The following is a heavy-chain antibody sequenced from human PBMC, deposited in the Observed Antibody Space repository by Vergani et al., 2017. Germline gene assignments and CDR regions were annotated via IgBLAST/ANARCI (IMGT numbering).Heavy chain of an antibody. V-gene: IGHV3-30*02. CDR3: ARASNYYGSGSYYRD. CDR2: IRYDGSNK. J-gene: IGHJ4*02. CDR1: GFTFSSYG. Sequence: QVQLVESGGGVVQPGGSLRLSCAASGFTFSSYGMHWVRQAPGKGLEWVAFIRYDGSNKYYADSVKGRFTISRDNSKNTLYLQMNSLRAEDTAVYYCARASNYYGSGSYYRDWGQGTLVTVSS. D-gene: IGHD3-10*01.